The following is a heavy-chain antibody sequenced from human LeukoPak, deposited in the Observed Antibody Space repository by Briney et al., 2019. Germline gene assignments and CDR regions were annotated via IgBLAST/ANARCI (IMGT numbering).Heavy chain of an antibody. CDR1: GFTFSSYW. Sequence: GGSLRLSCAASGFTFSSYWMSWVRQAPGKGLEWVANIKQDGSEKYYVDSVKGRFTISRDNAKNSLYLQMNSLRAEDTAVYYCTRDTNSAPSTHTFDYWGQGTLVTVSS. D-gene: IGHD6-6*01. V-gene: IGHV3-7*01. CDR3: TRDTNSAPSTHTFDY. CDR2: IKQDGSEK. J-gene: IGHJ4*02.